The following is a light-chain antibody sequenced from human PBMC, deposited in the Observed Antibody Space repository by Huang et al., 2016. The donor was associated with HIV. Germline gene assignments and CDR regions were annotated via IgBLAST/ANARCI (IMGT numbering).Light chain of an antibody. J-gene: IGKJ2*01. Sequence: DIQMTQSPSSLSASVGDRVIISCRASQSINKYLNWYQQMPGKAPKLLIYGASTLQRGVSSQVSGSVSGTDFTLTIGSLQPEDAATYYCQQSYKAPRTFGQGTLLEIK. V-gene: IGKV1-39*01. CDR3: QQSYKAPRT. CDR2: GAS. CDR1: QSINKY.